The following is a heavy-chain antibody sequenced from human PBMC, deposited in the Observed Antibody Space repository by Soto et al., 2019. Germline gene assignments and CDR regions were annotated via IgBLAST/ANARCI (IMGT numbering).Heavy chain of an antibody. CDR1: GFPFSDHA. V-gene: IGHV3-23*01. Sequence: GGSLRLSCAASGFPFSDHAMHWVRQTPGKGLEWVSAITGRGDSTYYADSVKGRFTISRDNSKSTLYLQMMSLRAEDTAVYYCARGVVVPAATGKTWFDPWGQGTPVTVSS. CDR2: ITGRGDST. J-gene: IGHJ5*02. CDR3: ARGVVVPAATGKTWFDP. D-gene: IGHD2-2*01.